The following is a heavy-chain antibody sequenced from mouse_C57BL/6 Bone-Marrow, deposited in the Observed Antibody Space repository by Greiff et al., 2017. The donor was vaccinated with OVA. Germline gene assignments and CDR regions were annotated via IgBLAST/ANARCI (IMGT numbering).Heavy chain of an antibody. D-gene: IGHD1-1*01. J-gene: IGHJ2*01. V-gene: IGHV1-52*01. CDR3: ARGDFITTVVYFDY. CDR2: IDPSDSET. CDR1: GYTFTSYW. Sequence: VQLQQPGAELVRPGSSVKLSCKASGYTFTSYWMHWVKQRPIQGLEWIGNIDPSDSETHYNQKFKDKATLTVDKSSSTAYMQLSSLTSEDSAVYYCARGDFITTVVYFDYWGQGTTLTVS.